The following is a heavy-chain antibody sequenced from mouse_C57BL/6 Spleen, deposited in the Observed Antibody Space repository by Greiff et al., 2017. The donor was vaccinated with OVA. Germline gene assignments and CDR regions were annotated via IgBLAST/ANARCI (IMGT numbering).Heavy chain of an antibody. Sequence: QVQLQQPGAELVRPGSSVKLSCKASGYTFTSYWMHWVKQRPIQGLEWIGNIDPSDSETHYNQKFKDKATLTVDTSSSTAYMQLSSLTSEDSAVYYYARRNYGSSSYAMDYWGQGTSVTVSS. CDR1: GYTFTSYW. J-gene: IGHJ4*01. D-gene: IGHD1-1*01. CDR2: IDPSDSET. V-gene: IGHV1-52*01. CDR3: ARRNYGSSSYAMDY.